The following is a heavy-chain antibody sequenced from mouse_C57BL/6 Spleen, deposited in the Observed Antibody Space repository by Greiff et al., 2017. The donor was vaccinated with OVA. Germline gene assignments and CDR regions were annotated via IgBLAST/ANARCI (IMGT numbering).Heavy chain of an antibody. J-gene: IGHJ4*01. V-gene: IGHV1-61*01. CDR1: GYTFTSYW. CDR3: ARMIYYGNYDYAMDY. CDR2: IYPSDSET. D-gene: IGHD2-1*01. Sequence: QVHVKQPGAELVRPGSSVKLSCKASGYTFTSYWMDWVKQRPGQGLEWIGNIYPSDSETHYNQKFKDKATLTVDKSSSTAYMQLSSLTSEDSAVYYCARMIYYGNYDYAMDYWGQGTSVTVSS.